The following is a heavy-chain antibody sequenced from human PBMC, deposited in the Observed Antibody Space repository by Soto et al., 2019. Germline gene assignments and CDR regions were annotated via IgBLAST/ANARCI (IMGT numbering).Heavy chain of an antibody. Sequence: DVQLVESGGGLVPPGGSLNLSCAASGFTFSSYWMTWVRQAPRKGLEWVANIKQDGSEKYYLDSVKGRLTISRDNATKSLYLQMNSLRAEDTAVYYCVRDGSSYYGTWFAPWGQGTLVSVSS. CDR2: IKQDGSEK. J-gene: IGHJ5*02. V-gene: IGHV3-7*01. CDR3: VRDGSSYYGTWFAP. CDR1: GFTFSSYW. D-gene: IGHD1-26*01.